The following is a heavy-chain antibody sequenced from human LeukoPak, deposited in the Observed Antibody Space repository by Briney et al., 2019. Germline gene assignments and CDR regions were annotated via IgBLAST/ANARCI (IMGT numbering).Heavy chain of an antibody. CDR3: ARDGAAAAGRYFDY. V-gene: IGHV3-21*01. CDR2: ISSSSSYI. J-gene: IGHJ4*02. CDR1: GFTFSSYS. D-gene: IGHD6-13*01. Sequence: GGSLRLSCAASGFTFSSYSMNWVRQAPGKGLEWVSSISSSSSYIYYADSVKGRLTTSRDNAKSSLYLEMNSLRAEDTAVYYCARDGAAAAGRYFDYWGQGTLVTVSS.